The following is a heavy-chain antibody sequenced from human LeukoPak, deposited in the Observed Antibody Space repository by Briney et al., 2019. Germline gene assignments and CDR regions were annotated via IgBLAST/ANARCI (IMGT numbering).Heavy chain of an antibody. V-gene: IGHV1-2*02. D-gene: IGHD2-8*01. CDR1: GYTFTGPY. CDR2: INPNSGGT. Sequence: ASVKVSCKASGYTFTGPYIHWMRQAPAQGLEWMAWINPNSGGTKYAQKFQGRVTVTRDTSTSTAYMELSGLRADDTATYYCARVEYCTKGVCINFDLWGQGTLVAVSS. CDR3: ARVEYCTKGVCINFDL. J-gene: IGHJ4*02.